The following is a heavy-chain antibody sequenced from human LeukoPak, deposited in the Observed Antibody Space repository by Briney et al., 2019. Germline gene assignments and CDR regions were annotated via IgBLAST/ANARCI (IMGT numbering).Heavy chain of an antibody. Sequence: GGSLRLSCAASEFTFCSYAMSWVRKAPGKGLEWVSAISGSGGSTYYADSVKGRFTISRDNSKNTLYLQMNSLRAEDTAVYYCARTYYDSSGYPYWGQGTLVTVSS. CDR3: ARTYYDSSGYPY. CDR1: EFTFCSYA. V-gene: IGHV3-23*01. CDR2: ISGSGGST. D-gene: IGHD3-22*01. J-gene: IGHJ4*02.